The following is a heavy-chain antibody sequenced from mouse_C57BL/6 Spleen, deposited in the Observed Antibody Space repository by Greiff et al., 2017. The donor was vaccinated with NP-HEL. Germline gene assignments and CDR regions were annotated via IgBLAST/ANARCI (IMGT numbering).Heavy chain of an antibody. CDR3: ARGDYYGNYAMDY. J-gene: IGHJ4*01. CDR2: INPYNGGT. D-gene: IGHD1-1*01. V-gene: IGHV1-19*01. CDR1: GYTFTDYY. Sequence: VQLQQSGPVLVKPGASVKMSCKASGYTFTDYYMNWVKQSHGKSLEWIGVINPYNGGTSFNQKFKGKATLTVDKSSSTAYMELNSLTSEDSAVYYCARGDYYGNYAMDYWGQGTSVTVSS.